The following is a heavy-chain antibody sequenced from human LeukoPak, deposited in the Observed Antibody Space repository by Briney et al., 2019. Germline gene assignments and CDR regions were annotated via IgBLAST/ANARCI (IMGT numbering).Heavy chain of an antibody. CDR1: GFAFSSYW. V-gene: IGHV3-74*01. CDR2: VNSDGSSI. CDR3: VSGDYGNY. D-gene: IGHD4-17*01. J-gene: IGHJ4*02. Sequence: GGSLRLSCAASGFAFSSYWLHWVRQAPGKGLVWVSRVNSDGSSINYADSVEGRFTVSRDNAKNTLFLQMNSLRVEDTALYYCVSGDYGNYWGQGTLVTVSS.